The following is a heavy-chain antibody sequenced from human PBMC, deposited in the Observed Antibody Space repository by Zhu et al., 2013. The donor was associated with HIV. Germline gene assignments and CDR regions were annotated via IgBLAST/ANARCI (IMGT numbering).Heavy chain of an antibody. J-gene: IGHJ1*01. CDR2: IWYDGSNK. D-gene: IGHD2-2*01. CDR3: ARETSTSEYFQH. Sequence: VQLVESGGGVVQPGRSLRLSCAASGFTFSSYGMHWVRQAPGKGLEWVAVIWYDGSNKYYADSVKGRFTISRDNSKNTLYLQMNSLRAEDTAVYYCARETSTSEYFQHWGQGTLVTVSS. V-gene: IGHV3-33*01. CDR1: GFTFSSYG.